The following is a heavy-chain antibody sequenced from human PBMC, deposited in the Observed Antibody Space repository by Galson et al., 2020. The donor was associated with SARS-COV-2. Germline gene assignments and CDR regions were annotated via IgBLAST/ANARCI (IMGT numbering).Heavy chain of an antibody. CDR1: GGSFSDYY. J-gene: IGHJ4*02. D-gene: IGHD3-22*01. V-gene: IGHV4-34*01. Sequence: SQASETLSLTCAVYGGSFSDYYWSWIRQPPGRALEWIGEVNHRGSTRYNPTLESRHRLSLDPSTKQFSLKLSSVTAAASGVYYCARGTRDITMIVVVMTAVSCHFDLWGQGSLVTVSS. CDR3: ARGTRDITMIVVVMTAVSCHFDL. CDR2: VNHRGST.